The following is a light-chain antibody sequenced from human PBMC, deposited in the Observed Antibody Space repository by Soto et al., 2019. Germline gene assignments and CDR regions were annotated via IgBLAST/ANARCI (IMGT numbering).Light chain of an antibody. V-gene: IGLV2-14*01. CDR1: SSDVGGYNY. J-gene: IGLJ1*01. Sequence: QSALTQPASVSGSPGQSITISCTGTSSDVGGYNYVSWYLQHPGKAPKLMIYEVSNRPSGVSNRFSGSKSGNTASLTSSGLHAEDEAYYYCRSYTSSSTHYVFGTGTKLTVL. CDR2: EVS. CDR3: RSYTSSSTHYV.